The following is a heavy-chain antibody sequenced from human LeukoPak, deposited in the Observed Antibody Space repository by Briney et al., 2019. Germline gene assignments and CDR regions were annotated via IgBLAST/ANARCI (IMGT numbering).Heavy chain of an antibody. CDR2: IIPIFGTA. CDR3: ARSMWPSHHYFDY. Sequence: PVASVKVSCKASGGTFSSYAISWVRQAPGQGLEWMGGIIPIFGTANYAQKFQGRVTITADESTSTAYMELSSLRSEDTAVYYCARSMWPSHHYFDYWGQGTLVTVSS. V-gene: IGHV1-69*13. CDR1: GGTFSSYA. D-gene: IGHD2-21*01. J-gene: IGHJ4*02.